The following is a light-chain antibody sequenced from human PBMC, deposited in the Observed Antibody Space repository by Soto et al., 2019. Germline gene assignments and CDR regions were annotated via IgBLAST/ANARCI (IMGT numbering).Light chain of an antibody. V-gene: IGLV1-44*01. J-gene: IGLJ2*01. CDR3: AAWHDSLNGPV. CDR2: SNN. Sequence: QLVLTQPPSASGTPGQRVTISCSGGSSNIGSHTVNWYQHLPGTAPKLLIYSNNQRPSGVPDRFSGSVSGTSASLAISGLQSEDEADYYCAAWHDSLNGPVFGEGTKLTVL. CDR1: SSNIGSHT.